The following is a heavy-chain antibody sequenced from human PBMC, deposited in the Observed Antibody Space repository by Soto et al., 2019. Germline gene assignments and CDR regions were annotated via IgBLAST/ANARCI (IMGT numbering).Heavy chain of an antibody. J-gene: IGHJ6*02. V-gene: IGHV3-11*06. CDR2: ISGTDPYM. CDR1: GFTFSDFY. D-gene: IGHD6-13*01. Sequence: GGSLRLSCAASGFTFSDFYMSWVRQAPGKGLEWVAYISGTDPYMKYADAVRGRFTISRDNAKNSVYLQMNSLRDDDTAVYYCERGSSVRGMTVWGQVTTVTVSS. CDR3: ERGSSVRGMTV.